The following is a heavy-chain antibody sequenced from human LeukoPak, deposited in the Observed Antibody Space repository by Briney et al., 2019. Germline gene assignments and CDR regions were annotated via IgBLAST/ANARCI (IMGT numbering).Heavy chain of an antibody. D-gene: IGHD6-13*01. CDR1: GGSFSGYY. Sequence: SETLSLTCAVYGGSFSGYYWSWIRQPPGKGLEWIGEINHSGSTNYNPSLKSRVTISVDTSKNQFSLKLSSVTAADTAVYYCARGVKSSSWYYYYYYMDVWGKGTTVTVSS. J-gene: IGHJ6*03. CDR2: INHSGST. V-gene: IGHV4-34*01. CDR3: ARGVKSSSWYYYYYYMDV.